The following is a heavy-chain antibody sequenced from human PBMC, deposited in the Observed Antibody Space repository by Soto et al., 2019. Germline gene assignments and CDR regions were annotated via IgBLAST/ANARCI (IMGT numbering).Heavy chain of an antibody. CDR1: GGSISSGGYY. V-gene: IGHV4-31*03. J-gene: IGHJ5*02. CDR3: ARSPDGYRHGSNWFDP. Sequence: PSETLSLTCTVSGGSISSGGYYWSWIRQHPGKGLEWIGYIYYSGSTYYNPSLKSRVTISVDTSKNQFSLKLSSVTAADTAVYYCARSPDGYRHGSNWFDPWGQGTLVTVSS. D-gene: IGHD5-18*01. CDR2: IYYSGST.